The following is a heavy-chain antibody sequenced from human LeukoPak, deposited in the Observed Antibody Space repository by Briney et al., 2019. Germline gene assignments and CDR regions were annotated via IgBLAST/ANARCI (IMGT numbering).Heavy chain of an antibody. CDR3: AIAYIDYDILTGYGDY. CDR1: GYSFTTYW. CDR2: IDPSDSYT. J-gene: IGHJ4*02. Sequence: GESLKISCAGSGYSFTTYWIGWVRQMPGKGLEWLGRIDPSDSYTNYSPSFQGHVTISADKSISTAYLQWSSLKASDTAMYYCAIAYIDYDILTGYGDYWGQGTLVTVSS. D-gene: IGHD3-9*01. V-gene: IGHV5-10-1*01.